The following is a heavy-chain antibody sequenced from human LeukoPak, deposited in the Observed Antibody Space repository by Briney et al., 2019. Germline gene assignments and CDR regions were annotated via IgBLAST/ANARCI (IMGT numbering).Heavy chain of an antibody. Sequence: PGGSLRLSCAASGFTFSSYGMHLVRQAPGKGLEWVAVVWSDGSSEHYADSVRGRFTLSRDNSKNTLYLQMNSLRAEDTAVYYCARDRTGDHYFDYWGQGILVTVSS. CDR1: GFTFSSYG. V-gene: IGHV3-33*01. D-gene: IGHD7-27*01. CDR2: VWSDGSSE. CDR3: ARDRTGDHYFDY. J-gene: IGHJ4*02.